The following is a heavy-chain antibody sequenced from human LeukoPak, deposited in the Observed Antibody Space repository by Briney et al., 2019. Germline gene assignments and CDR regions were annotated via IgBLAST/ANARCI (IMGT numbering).Heavy chain of an antibody. J-gene: IGHJ4*02. CDR3: AKGVNYFVLEY. CDR1: GFTPGFTFGNYA. CDR2: VSGSGTTT. Sequence: GGSLRLSCAASGFTPGFTFGNYAMSWVRQAPGKGLEWVSGVSGSGTTTCYADSVKGRFTISRDNSKNTLFLQMNSLRAEDTAVYYCAKGVNYFVLEYWGQGTLVTISS. V-gene: IGHV3-23*01. D-gene: IGHD3-10*02.